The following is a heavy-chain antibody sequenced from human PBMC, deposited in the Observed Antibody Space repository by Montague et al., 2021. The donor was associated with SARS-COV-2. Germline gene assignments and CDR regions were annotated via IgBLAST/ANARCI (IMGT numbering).Heavy chain of an antibody. V-gene: IGHV4-61*02. Sequence: TLSLTCTVSGGSISSDYYYWSWIRQPAGKGLEWIGRIYSNGNTNYYPSLKSRVTISADTSENQLYLKLSSVTAADTAVHYCARVGRAATDYFDYWGQGILVTVSS. CDR2: IYSNGNT. CDR3: ARVGRAATDYFDY. CDR1: GGSISSDYYY. D-gene: IGHD6-13*01. J-gene: IGHJ4*02.